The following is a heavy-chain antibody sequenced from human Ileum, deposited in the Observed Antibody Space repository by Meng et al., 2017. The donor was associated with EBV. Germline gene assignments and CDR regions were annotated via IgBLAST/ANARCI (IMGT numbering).Heavy chain of an antibody. CDR2: IYYSGST. CDR3: ARGGWSLDY. J-gene: IGHJ4*02. CDR1: GGSNVSSY. V-gene: IGHV4-59*08. D-gene: IGHD2-15*01. Sequence: LQGAGPGLGQSSEILSLTCTFSGGSNVSSYGGWIRQPPGKGLEWIGYIYYSGSTNYNPSLKSRVTISVDTSKNQFSLNLSSVTAADTAVYYCARGGWSLDYWGQGTLVTVSS.